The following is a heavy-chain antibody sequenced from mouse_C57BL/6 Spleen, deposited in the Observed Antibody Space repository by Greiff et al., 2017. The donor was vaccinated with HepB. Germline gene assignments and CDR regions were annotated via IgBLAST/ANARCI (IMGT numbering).Heavy chain of an antibody. CDR1: GYTFTSYW. Sequence: QVQLQQSGAELAKPGASVKLSCKASGYTFTSYWMHWVKQRPGQGLEWIGYINPSSGYTKYNQKFKDKATLTADKSSSTAYMQLSSLTYEDSAVYYCARGDYGSREPFDYWGQGTTLTVSS. CDR3: ARGDYGSREPFDY. CDR2: INPSSGYT. D-gene: IGHD1-1*01. V-gene: IGHV1-7*01. J-gene: IGHJ2*01.